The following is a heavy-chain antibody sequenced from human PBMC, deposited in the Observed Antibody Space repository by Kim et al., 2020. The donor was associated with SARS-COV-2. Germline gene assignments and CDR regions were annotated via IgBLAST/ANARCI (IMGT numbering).Heavy chain of an antibody. V-gene: IGHV4-59*01. CDR1: GGPISSYY. D-gene: IGHD6-19*01. Sequence: SETLSLTCTVSGGPISSYYWNWIRQPPGKGLEWIGYVFYTGSTSYNPSLKSRVTISVDTSENQFSLELKSVNAADTAVYYCARAPRGWEWLAFEYWGQGAPVAVSS. J-gene: IGHJ4*02. CDR2: VFYTGST. CDR3: ARAPRGWEWLAFEY.